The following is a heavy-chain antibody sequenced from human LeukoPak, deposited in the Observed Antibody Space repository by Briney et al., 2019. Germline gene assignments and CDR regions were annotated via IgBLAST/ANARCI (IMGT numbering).Heavy chain of an antibody. CDR1: GGSFSGYY. Sequence: SETLSLTCAVYGGSFSGYYWSWIRQPPGKGLEWIGEINHSGSTNYNPSLKSRVTISVDTSKNQFSLKLSSVTAADTAVYYCARASMWDYWSQGTLVTVSS. J-gene: IGHJ4*02. V-gene: IGHV4-34*01. CDR2: INHSGST. D-gene: IGHD2/OR15-2a*01. CDR3: ARASMWDY.